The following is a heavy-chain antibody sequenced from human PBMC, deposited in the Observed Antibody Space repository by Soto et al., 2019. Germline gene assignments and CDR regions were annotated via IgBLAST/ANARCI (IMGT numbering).Heavy chain of an antibody. CDR2: ISGSGGST. CDR1: GFTLSSYA. V-gene: IGHV3-23*01. Sequence: GGSLRLSXAASGFTLSSYAMSWVRQVPGKGLEWVSAISGSGGSTYYADSVKGRFTISRDNSKNTLYLQMNSLRAEDTAVYYCAKESFRGEFDYWGQGTLVTVSS. D-gene: IGHD3-10*01. J-gene: IGHJ4*02. CDR3: AKESFRGEFDY.